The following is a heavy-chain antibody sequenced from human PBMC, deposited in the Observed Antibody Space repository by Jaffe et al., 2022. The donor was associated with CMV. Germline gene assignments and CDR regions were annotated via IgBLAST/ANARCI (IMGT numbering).Heavy chain of an antibody. CDR1: GFTFDDYA. V-gene: IGHV3-9*01. D-gene: IGHD3-10*01. J-gene: IGHJ4*02. CDR3: AKDKGGSGSYGLIDY. CDR2: ISWNSGSI. Sequence: EVQLVESGGGLVQPGRSLRLSCAASGFTFDDYAMHWVRQAPGKGLEWVSGISWNSGSIGYADSVKGRFTISRDNAKNSLYLQMNSLRAEDTALYYCAKDKGGSGSYGLIDYWGQGTLVTVSS.